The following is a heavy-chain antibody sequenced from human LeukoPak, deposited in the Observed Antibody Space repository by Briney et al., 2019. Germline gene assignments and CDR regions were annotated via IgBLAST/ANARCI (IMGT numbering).Heavy chain of an antibody. Sequence: ASVTVSCKASGGTFSSYAISWVRQAPGQGLEWMGIINPSGGSTSYAQKFQGRVTMTRDTSTSTVYMELSSLRSEDTAVYYCARGDLDYWGQGTLVTVSS. V-gene: IGHV1-46*01. J-gene: IGHJ4*02. CDR2: INPSGGST. CDR3: ARGDLDY. CDR1: GGTFSSYA.